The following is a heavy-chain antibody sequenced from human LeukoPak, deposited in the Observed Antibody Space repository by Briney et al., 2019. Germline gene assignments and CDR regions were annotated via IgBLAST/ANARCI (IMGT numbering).Heavy chain of an antibody. D-gene: IGHD1-26*01. CDR3: ARVWTGAVDY. CDR1: GFTFSSYS. Sequence: GGSLRLSCAASGFTFSSYSMNWVRQAPGKGLEWVSFISTSSSYIHYADSVKGRSTISRDNAKNSLYLQMNSLRAEDTAVYYCARVWTGAVDYWGQGTLVTVSS. V-gene: IGHV3-21*01. J-gene: IGHJ4*02. CDR2: ISTSSSYI.